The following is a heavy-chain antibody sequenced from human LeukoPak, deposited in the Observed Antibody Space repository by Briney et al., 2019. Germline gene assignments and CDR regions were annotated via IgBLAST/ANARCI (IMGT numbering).Heavy chain of an antibody. CDR1: GFTFSSYA. Sequence: GGSLRLSCAASGFTFSSYAMSWVRQAPGKGLEWVSAISGSGGSTYYADSVKGRFTISRDNSKNTLYLQMNSLRAEDTAVYYCAKDHVYCSSTSCYRLSPVYFDYWGQGTLVTVSS. D-gene: IGHD2-2*01. CDR2: ISGSGGST. J-gene: IGHJ4*02. CDR3: AKDHVYCSSTSCYRLSPVYFDY. V-gene: IGHV3-23*01.